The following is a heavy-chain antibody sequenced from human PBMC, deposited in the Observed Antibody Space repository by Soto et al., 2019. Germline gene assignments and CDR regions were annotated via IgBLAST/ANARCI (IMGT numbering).Heavy chain of an antibody. CDR1: GGSFSGYY. J-gene: IGHJ3*02. Sequence: PSETLSLTCAVYGGSFSGYYWSWIRQPPGKGLEWIGEINHSGSTNYNPSLKSRVTISVDTSKNQFSLKLSSVTAADTAVYYCASLYSDYDSSGYYSFDAFDIWGQGTMVNVS. D-gene: IGHD3-22*01. CDR3: ASLYSDYDSSGYYSFDAFDI. CDR2: INHSGST. V-gene: IGHV4-34*01.